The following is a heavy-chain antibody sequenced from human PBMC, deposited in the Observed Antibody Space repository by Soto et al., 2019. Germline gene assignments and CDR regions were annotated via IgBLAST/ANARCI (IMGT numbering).Heavy chain of an antibody. V-gene: IGHV3-15*07. CDR1: GFTFSNAW. J-gene: IGHJ4*01. CDR2: IKSKTDGGTT. Sequence: GGSLRLSCAASGFTFSNAWINWVRQAPGKGLEWVGRIKSKTDGGTTDFAAPVKGRFAISRDDSKDMVYLQMNSLKTEYTGIYYCTTDSNSTMIVSRFDYWGHGTLVTVSS. D-gene: IGHD3-22*01. CDR3: TTDSNSTMIVSRFDY.